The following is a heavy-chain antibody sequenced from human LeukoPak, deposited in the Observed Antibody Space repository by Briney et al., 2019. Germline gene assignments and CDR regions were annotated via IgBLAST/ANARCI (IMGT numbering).Heavy chain of an antibody. CDR3: ARLLAVADSRHFDY. CDR2: IYYSGST. CDR1: GGSISSYY. Sequence: PSETLSLTCTVSGGSISSYYWSWIRQPPGKGLEWIGSIYYSGSTYYNPSLKSRVTISVDTSKNQFSLKLSSVTAADTAVYYCARLLAVADSRHFDYWGQGTLVTVSS. D-gene: IGHD6-19*01. J-gene: IGHJ4*02. V-gene: IGHV4-59*05.